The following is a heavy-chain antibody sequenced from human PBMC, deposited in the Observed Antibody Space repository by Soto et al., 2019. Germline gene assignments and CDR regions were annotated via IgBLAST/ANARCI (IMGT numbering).Heavy chain of an antibody. D-gene: IGHD2-2*01. V-gene: IGHV1-18*04. CDR2: ISAYNGNT. Sequence: GKVSCKASGYTFTSYGISWVRQAPGQGLEWMGWISAYNGNTNYAQKLQGRVTMTTDTSTSTAYMELRSLRSDDTAVYYCARDIVVPAAIYYYYGMDVWGQGTTVTVSS. CDR1: GYTFTSYG. CDR3: ARDIVVPAAIYYYYGMDV. J-gene: IGHJ6*02.